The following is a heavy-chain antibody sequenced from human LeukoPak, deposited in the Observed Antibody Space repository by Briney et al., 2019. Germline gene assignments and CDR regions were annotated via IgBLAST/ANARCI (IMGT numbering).Heavy chain of an antibody. D-gene: IGHD2-21*02. CDR1: GFTFSSYS. J-gene: IGHJ3*02. CDR3: ARENIVVVTAIRDAFDI. V-gene: IGHV3-48*02. Sequence: GGALRLSCAASGFTFSSYSMNWVRQAPGKGLEWVSYISSGSSTIYYADSVKGRFTISRDNAKNSLCLQMNSLRDEDTAVYYCARENIVVVTAIRDAFDIWGQGTMVTVSS. CDR2: ISSGSSTI.